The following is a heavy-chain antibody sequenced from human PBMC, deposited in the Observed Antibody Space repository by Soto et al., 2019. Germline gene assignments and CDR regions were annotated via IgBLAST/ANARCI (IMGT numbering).Heavy chain of an antibody. J-gene: IGHJ6*03. CDR2: IYNSETT. Sequence: SETLSLTFTVSGDSISSDYWSWIRQPPGKRLEWIGFIYNSETTNYNPSLNSRVTISVDTSKNQFSLNLSSVTAADTALYYCAKEGKENWNYVGYYYYMDVWGKGTTVTVSS. D-gene: IGHD1-7*01. CDR3: AKEGKENWNYVGYYYYMDV. CDR1: GDSISSDY. V-gene: IGHV4-59*01.